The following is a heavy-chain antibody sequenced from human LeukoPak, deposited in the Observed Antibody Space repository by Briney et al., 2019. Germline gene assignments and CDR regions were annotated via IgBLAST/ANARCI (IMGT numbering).Heavy chain of an antibody. CDR1: GFTFSTYW. J-gene: IGHJ5*02. CDR3: VRESYSRFDP. D-gene: IGHD5-12*01. V-gene: IGHV3-74*01. Sequence: PGGSLRLSCAASGFTFSTYWMHWVRQAPGEGLVWVSHINSDGSSTNYADSVKGRFTISRDNAKNTVYLQMSSLRVEDTAVYSCVRESYSRFDPWGQGTLVTVSS. CDR2: INSDGSST.